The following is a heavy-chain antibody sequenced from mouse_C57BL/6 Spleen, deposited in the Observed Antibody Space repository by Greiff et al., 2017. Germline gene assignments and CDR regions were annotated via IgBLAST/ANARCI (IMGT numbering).Heavy chain of an antibody. V-gene: IGHV1-69*01. Sequence: VQLQQPGAELVMPGASVKLSCKASGYTFTSYWMHWVKQRPGQGLEWIGEIDPSDSYTNYNQKFKGKSTLTVDKSSSTAYMQLSSLTSEDSAVYYCARDYYGSSYVLDYWGQGTTLTVSS. D-gene: IGHD1-1*01. CDR3: ARDYYGSSYVLDY. CDR1: GYTFTSYW. CDR2: IDPSDSYT. J-gene: IGHJ2*01.